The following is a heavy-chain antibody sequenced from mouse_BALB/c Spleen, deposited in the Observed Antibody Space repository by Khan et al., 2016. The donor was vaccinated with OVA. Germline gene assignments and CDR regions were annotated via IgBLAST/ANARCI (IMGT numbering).Heavy chain of an antibody. CDR2: ILTGSGST. J-gene: IGHJ2*01. CDR3: ASVNHDSRVSFEY. V-gene: IGHV1-9*01. Sequence: VQLQQSGAELMKPGASVKLSCKATGYTFSNYWIEWVKQRSGNGLEWIGEILTGSGSTNYTERFKGKSTFSSDTSSNTAYMQLSSLTSEDSAVXFCASVNHDSRVSFEYWGQGTILTVSA. D-gene: IGHD1-1*01. CDR1: GYTFSNYW.